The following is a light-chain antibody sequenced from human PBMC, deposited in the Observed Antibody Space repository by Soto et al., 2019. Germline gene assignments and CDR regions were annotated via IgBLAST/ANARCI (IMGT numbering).Light chain of an antibody. J-gene: IGKJ1*01. Sequence: DIQMTQSPSTLSASVGDRVTITCRASQSISSWLAWYQQKPGKAPKLLIYKASSLESGVPSKFSGSGSGTEFTLTISSLQPDHFATYYCQQYNSVPTFGQGTKVEIK. CDR3: QQYNSVPT. V-gene: IGKV1-5*03. CDR2: KAS. CDR1: QSISSW.